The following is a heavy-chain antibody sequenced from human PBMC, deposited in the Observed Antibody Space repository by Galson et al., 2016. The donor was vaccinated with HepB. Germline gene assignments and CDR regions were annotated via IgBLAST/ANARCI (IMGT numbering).Heavy chain of an antibody. CDR2: IDSDDDK. D-gene: IGHD6-25*01. Sequence: PALVKPTQTLTLTCTFSGFALSTSGMCVGWIRQPPGKALEWLALIDSDDDKYFNTSLKTRLSISKDTSKSQVVLTMTNMDPVDTATYFCARGKRAYFDFWGQGALVTVSS. CDR3: ARGKRAYFDF. CDR1: GFALSTSGMC. J-gene: IGHJ4*02. V-gene: IGHV2-70*01.